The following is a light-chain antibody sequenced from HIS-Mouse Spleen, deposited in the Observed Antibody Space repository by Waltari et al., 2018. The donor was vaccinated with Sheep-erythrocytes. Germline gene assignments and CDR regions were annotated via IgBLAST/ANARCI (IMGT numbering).Light chain of an antibody. J-gene: IGKJ2*01. CDR3: QQRSNWYT. CDR1: QSVSSY. CDR2: DES. V-gene: IGKV3-11*01. Sequence: EIVLTQSPATLSLSPGERATLSCRASQSVSSYLAWDQQKPGQAPMLLFYDESNSATGIPARFIGRGSGTDFTLTISSLEPEDFAVYYCQQRSNWYTFGQGTKLEIK.